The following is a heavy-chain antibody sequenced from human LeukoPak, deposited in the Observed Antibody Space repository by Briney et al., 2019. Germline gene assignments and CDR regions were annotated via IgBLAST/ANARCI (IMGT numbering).Heavy chain of an antibody. Sequence: ASVKVSCKASGYTFTSYGISWVRQAPGQGLEWMGWISPYNGNTNYAQKLQGRVTMTTDTSTSTAYMELRSLRSDDTAVYYCARVPWKFEPFDIWGQGTKVTVSS. D-gene: IGHD1-1*01. CDR1: GYTFTSYG. CDR3: ARVPWKFEPFDI. CDR2: ISPYNGNT. V-gene: IGHV1-18*01. J-gene: IGHJ3*02.